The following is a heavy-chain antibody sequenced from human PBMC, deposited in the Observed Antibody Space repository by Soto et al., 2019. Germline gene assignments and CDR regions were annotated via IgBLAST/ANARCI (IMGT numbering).Heavy chain of an antibody. CDR2: ISAYNGNT. D-gene: IGHD3-22*01. Sequence: ASVKVSCKASGYTFTSYGISWVRQAPGQGLEWMGWISAYNGNTNYAQKLQGRVTMTTDTSTSTAYMELRSLRSDDTAVYYCARMYYYDGSGYPDYWGQGTLVTVSS. CDR1: GYTFTSYG. CDR3: ARMYYYDGSGYPDY. J-gene: IGHJ4*02. V-gene: IGHV1-18*01.